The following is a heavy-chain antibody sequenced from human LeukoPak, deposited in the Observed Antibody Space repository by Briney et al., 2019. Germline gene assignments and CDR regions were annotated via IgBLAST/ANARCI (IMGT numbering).Heavy chain of an antibody. CDR1: GYTFTSYY. CDR2: INPSGGST. Sequence: ASVKVSCKASGYTFTSYYMHWVRQAPGQGLEWMGIINPSGGSTSYAQKFQGRVTMTRDTSMSTVYMELSSLRSEDTAVYYCASLTVGATLFDYWGQGTLVTVSS. V-gene: IGHV1-46*01. D-gene: IGHD1-26*01. CDR3: ASLTVGATLFDY. J-gene: IGHJ4*02.